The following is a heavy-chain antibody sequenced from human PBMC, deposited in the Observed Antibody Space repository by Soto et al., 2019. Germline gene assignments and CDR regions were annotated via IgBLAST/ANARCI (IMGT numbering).Heavy chain of an antibody. CDR2: IWYDGSNK. Sequence: LRLSCAASGFTFSSYGMHWVRQAPGKGLEWVAVIWYDGSNKYYADSVKGRFTISRDNSKNTLYLQMTNMDPVDTATYYCAHNQLDLEFDYWGQGTLVTVSS. V-gene: IGHV3-33*01. J-gene: IGHJ4*02. D-gene: IGHD1-7*01. CDR3: AHNQLDLEFDY. CDR1: GFTFSSYG.